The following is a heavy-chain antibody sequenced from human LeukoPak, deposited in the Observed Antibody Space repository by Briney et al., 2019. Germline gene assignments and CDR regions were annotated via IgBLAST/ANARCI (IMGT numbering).Heavy chain of an antibody. CDR3: ARVQSLGIFVGGYFDY. CDR2: IIPIFGTA. Sequence: SVTVSCKASGGTFSSYAISWVRQAPGQGLEWMGGIIPIFGTANYAQKFQGRVTITADESTSTAYMELSSLRSEDTAVYYCARVQSLGIFVGGYFDYWGQGTLVTVSS. D-gene: IGHD7-27*01. J-gene: IGHJ4*02. V-gene: IGHV1-69*13. CDR1: GGTFSSYA.